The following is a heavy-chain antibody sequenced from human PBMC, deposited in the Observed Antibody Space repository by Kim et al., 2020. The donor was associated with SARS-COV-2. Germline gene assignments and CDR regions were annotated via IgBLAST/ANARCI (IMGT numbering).Heavy chain of an antibody. CDR3: ARRWDYYDSSGYNNWFDP. D-gene: IGHD3-22*01. J-gene: IGHJ5*02. CDR2: IYYSGST. V-gene: IGHV4-39*01. Sequence: SETLSLTCTVSGGSISSSSYYWGWIRQPPGKGLEWIGSIYYSGSTYYNPSLKSRVTISVDTSKNQFSLKLSSVTAADTAVYYCARRWDYYDSSGYNNWFDPWGQGTLVTVSS. CDR1: GGSISSSSYY.